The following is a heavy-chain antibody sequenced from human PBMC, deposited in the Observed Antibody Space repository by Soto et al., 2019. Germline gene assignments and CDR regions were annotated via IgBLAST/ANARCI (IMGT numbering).Heavy chain of an antibody. Sequence: PGGSLRLSCAASGFTFNNYAMSWVRQAPGRGLEWVSAVSASGDGTYYADSVKGRFTISRDNSKNTLYLQMNSLRAEDTAVFYCAKVVGVRAPLGTFDIWGQGTMVTVSS. V-gene: IGHV3-23*01. CDR1: GFTFNNYA. J-gene: IGHJ3*02. D-gene: IGHD3-10*01. CDR3: AKVVGVRAPLGTFDI. CDR2: VSASGDGT.